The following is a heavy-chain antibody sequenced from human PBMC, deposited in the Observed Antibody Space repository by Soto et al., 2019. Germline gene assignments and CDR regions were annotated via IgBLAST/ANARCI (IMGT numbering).Heavy chain of an antibody. D-gene: IGHD3-3*01. Sequence: EVQLVESGGGLVKPGGSLRLSCAASGFTFSNAWMSWVRQAPGKGLEWVGRIKSKTDGGTTDYAAPVKGRFTISRDDSKNTLYLQMNSLKTEDTAVYYCTLRLPNTIFDLVYFDYWGQGTLVTVSS. CDR3: TLRLPNTIFDLVYFDY. V-gene: IGHV3-15*01. CDR1: GFTFSNAW. CDR2: IKSKTDGGTT. J-gene: IGHJ4*02.